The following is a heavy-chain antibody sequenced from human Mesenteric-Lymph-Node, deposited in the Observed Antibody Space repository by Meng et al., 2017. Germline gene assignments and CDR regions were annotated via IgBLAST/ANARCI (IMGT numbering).Heavy chain of an antibody. V-gene: IGHV3-15*01. CDR1: GFTFSSYW. CDR2: IKTKSDGGTA. J-gene: IGHJ1*01. CDR3: NTEYCCGGCCDGGWFKD. Sequence: GESLKISCAASGFTFSSYWMSWVRQAPGKGLEWVGRIKTKSDGGTADYAAPLKGRFNISRDDPKNTLYMQMNSLKIVDTAVYYCNTEYCCGGCCDGGWFKDWGQGTLVTVSS. D-gene: IGHD2-15*01.